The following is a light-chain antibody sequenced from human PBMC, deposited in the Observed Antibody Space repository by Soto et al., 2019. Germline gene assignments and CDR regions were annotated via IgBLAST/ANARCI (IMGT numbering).Light chain of an antibody. J-gene: IGLJ1*01. CDR1: SSDVGSHNR. CDR2: DVS. CDR3: SSYTSSSTDV. V-gene: IGLV2-18*02. Sequence: QSVLTQPPSVSGSPGQSVTISCTGSSSDVGSHNRVSWYQQPPGTAPKLMIYDVSNRPSGVPDRFSGSKSGNTASLTISGLQAEDEADYYCSSYTSSSTDVFGTGSKLTVL.